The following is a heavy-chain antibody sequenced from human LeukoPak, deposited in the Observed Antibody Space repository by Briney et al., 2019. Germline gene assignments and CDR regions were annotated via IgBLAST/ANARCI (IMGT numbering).Heavy chain of an antibody. CDR2: VSYDGSNK. J-gene: IGHJ6*02. CDR3: AREQGYSAQWLVLYYYYYYGMDV. CDR1: GVIFNNFA. Sequence: PGGSLRLSCAPSGVIFNNFAFHWVRQAPGKGLEWIAAVSYDGSNKYYADSVRGRLTISRDNSKNTLYLQMNSLRAEDTAVYYCAREQGYSAQWLVLYYYYYYGMDVWGQGTTVTVSS. D-gene: IGHD6-19*01. V-gene: IGHV3-30-3*01.